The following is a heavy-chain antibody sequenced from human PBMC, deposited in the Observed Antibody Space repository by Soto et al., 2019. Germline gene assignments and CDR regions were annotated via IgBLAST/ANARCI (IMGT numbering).Heavy chain of an antibody. CDR3: AKGATASPLYYYYYGMDV. V-gene: IGHV3-23*01. Sequence: GGSLRLSCAASGFTFSSYAMSWVRQAPGKGLEWVSAISGSGGSTYYADSVKGRFTISRDNSKNTLYLQMNSLRAEDTAVYYCAKGATASPLYYYYYGMDVWGQGTTVTVSS. CDR1: GFTFSSYA. J-gene: IGHJ6*02. CDR2: ISGSGGST. D-gene: IGHD4-4*01.